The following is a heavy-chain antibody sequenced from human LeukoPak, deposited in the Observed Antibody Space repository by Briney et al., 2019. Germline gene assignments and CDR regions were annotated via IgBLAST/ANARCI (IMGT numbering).Heavy chain of an antibody. D-gene: IGHD3-22*01. CDR3: AKQTYYYDSSGHAFDY. CDR2: IWSDGTNK. Sequence: GRSLRLSCAASGFTFSTFGMHWVRQAPGKGLEWVAFIWSDGTNKDYADSVKGRFTISRDNSKNTLYLQMNSLRAEDTAVYYCAKQTYYYDSSGHAFDYWGQGTLVTVSS. J-gene: IGHJ4*02. CDR1: GFTFSTFG. V-gene: IGHV3-33*06.